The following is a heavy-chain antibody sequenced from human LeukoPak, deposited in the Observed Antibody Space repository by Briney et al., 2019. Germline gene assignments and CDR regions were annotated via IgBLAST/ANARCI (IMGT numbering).Heavy chain of an antibody. CDR3: DRESGSFEFDY. CDR1: GFTFSSYA. J-gene: IGHJ4*02. D-gene: IGHD1-26*01. Sequence: GGSLRLSCAGSGFTFSSYAMHWVRQAPGKGLEYVSAVSSNGGSTHYADSVKGGFTSSRDNSRTTLYLQMGMLRAGDMAVSYCDRESGSFEFDYWGQGTLVTVSS. V-gene: IGHV3-64*02. CDR2: VSSNGGST.